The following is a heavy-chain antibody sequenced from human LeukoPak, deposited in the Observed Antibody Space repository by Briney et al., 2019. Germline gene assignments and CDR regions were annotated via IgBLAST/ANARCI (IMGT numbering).Heavy chain of an antibody. J-gene: IGHJ1*01. Sequence: GASVKVSCKASGYTVNRYGISWVRQAPGQGLEWMGWVSAYNGNTKNAQNLQGRVTMTTDTSTTTAYMELRSLKSDDTAVYYCARGHSTSWPEYFQHWGQGTLVTVSS. CDR2: VSAYNGNT. V-gene: IGHV1-18*01. CDR3: ARGHSTSWPEYFQH. CDR1: GYTVNRYG. D-gene: IGHD6-13*01.